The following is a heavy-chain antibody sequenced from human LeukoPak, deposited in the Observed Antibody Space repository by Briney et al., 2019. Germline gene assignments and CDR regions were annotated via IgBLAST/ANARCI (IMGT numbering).Heavy chain of an antibody. CDR2: IFSNDEK. J-gene: IGHJ4*02. D-gene: IGHD6-19*01. V-gene: IGHV2-26*01. CDR1: GFSLSDARMG. Sequence: SGPTLVKPTETLTLTCTVSGFSLSDARMGVSRIRQPPGKALEWVAHIFSNDEKSYNTSLKSRLAISKDTSKSQVVLTMTNMDPVDTATYFCARTRNTDGQWLAQMLFDYWGQGTLVTASS. CDR3: ARTRNTDGQWLAQMLFDY.